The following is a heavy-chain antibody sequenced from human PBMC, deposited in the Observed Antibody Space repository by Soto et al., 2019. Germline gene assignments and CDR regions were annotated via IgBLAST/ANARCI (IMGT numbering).Heavy chain of an antibody. V-gene: IGHV4-31*03. CDR2: IYYSGST. J-gene: IGHJ3*02. CDR3: ARTYCSSTNSYQGAFDI. D-gene: IGHD2-2*01. Sequence: SETLSLTFTISGCSISSGGYYWSWIRQHPGKGLEWIGYIYYSGSTYYNPSLKSRVTISVDTSRNQFSLKLSSVTAADTAVYYCARTYCSSTNSYQGAFDIWGQGTMVT. CDR1: GCSISSGGYY.